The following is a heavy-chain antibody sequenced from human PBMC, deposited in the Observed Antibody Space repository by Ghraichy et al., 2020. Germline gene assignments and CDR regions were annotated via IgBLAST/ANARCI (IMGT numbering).Heavy chain of an antibody. D-gene: IGHD3-22*01. J-gene: IGHJ4*02. CDR2: INHSGST. Sequence: EPLSLTCAVYGGSFSGYYWSWIRQPPGKGLEWIGEINHSGSTNYNPSLKSRVTISVDTSKNQFSLKLSSVTAADTAVYYCARGQYDSSGYYYDINFDYWGQGTLVTVSS. CDR1: GGSFSGYY. CDR3: ARGQYDSSGYYYDINFDY. V-gene: IGHV4-34*01.